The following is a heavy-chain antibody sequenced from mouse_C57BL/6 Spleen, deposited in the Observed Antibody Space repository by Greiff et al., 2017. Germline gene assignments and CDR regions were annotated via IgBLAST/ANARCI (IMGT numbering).Heavy chain of an antibody. CDR2: INYDGSST. Sequence: EVKLVESEGGLVQPGSSMKLSCTASGFTFSDYYMAWVRQVPEKGLEWVANINYDGSSTYYLDSLKSRFIISRDNAKNILYLQMSSLKSEDTATYYCARVKGFYYYGSSYYFDYWGQGTTLTVSS. J-gene: IGHJ2*01. CDR3: ARVKGFYYYGSSYYFDY. CDR1: GFTFSDYY. D-gene: IGHD1-1*01. V-gene: IGHV5-16*01.